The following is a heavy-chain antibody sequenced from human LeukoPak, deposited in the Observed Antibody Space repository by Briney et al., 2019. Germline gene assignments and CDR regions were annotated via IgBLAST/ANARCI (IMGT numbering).Heavy chain of an antibody. J-gene: IGHJ4*02. Sequence: SETLSLTCTVSGGSISSYYWSWIRQPPGKGLEWLGYIYYSGSTNYNPSLKSRVTISVDTSKNQFSLKLSSVTAADTAVYYCAKSPSPYCGGDCYLAYWGQGTLVTVSS. V-gene: IGHV4-59*01. D-gene: IGHD2-21*01. CDR2: IYYSGST. CDR1: GGSISSYY. CDR3: AKSPSPYCGGDCYLAY.